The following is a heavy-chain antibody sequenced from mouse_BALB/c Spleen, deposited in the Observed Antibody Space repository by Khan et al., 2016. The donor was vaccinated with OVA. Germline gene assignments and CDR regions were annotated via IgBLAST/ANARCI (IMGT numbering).Heavy chain of an antibody. J-gene: IGHJ1*01. Sequence: QVQLQQPGAELVRPGASVKLSCKASGYSFTSYWMNWVKQRPGQGLEWIGMIHPSDSETTLNQKFKDKATLTVAKSSSTAYMQLSSPTSEDSAVLYCAGGTTTSYWYFDVWGAGTTVTVAS. CDR3: AGGTTTSYWYFDV. V-gene: IGHV1S82*01. CDR2: IHPSDSET. CDR1: GYSFTSYW. D-gene: IGHD1-1*01.